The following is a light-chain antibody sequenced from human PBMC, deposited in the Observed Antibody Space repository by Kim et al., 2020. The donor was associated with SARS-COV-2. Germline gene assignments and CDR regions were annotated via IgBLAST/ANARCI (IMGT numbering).Light chain of an antibody. CDR1: SGHSSYA. CDR2: LNSDGSH. V-gene: IGLV4-69*01. CDR3: QTWGTGMV. Sequence: GASVKITCTLSSGHSSYAIAWHQQQPEKGPRYLMKLNSDGSHSKGDGIPDRFSGSSSGAERYLTISSLQSEDEADYYCQTWGTGMVFGGGTQLTVL. J-gene: IGLJ3*02.